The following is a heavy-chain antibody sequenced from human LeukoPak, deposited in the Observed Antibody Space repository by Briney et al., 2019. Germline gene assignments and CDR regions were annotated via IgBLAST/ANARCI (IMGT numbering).Heavy chain of an antibody. J-gene: IGHJ6*03. CDR3: ARDSDQLPPCYYYMDV. CDR2: IIRIFGTA. V-gene: IGHV1-69*05. CDR1: GGTFSSYA. D-gene: IGHD2-2*01. Sequence: SVKVSCKASGGTFSSYAISWVRQAPGQGLEWMGGIIRIFGTANYAQKFQGRVTITTDESTSTAYMELSSLRSEDTAVYYCARDSDQLPPCYYYMDVWGKGTTVSVSS.